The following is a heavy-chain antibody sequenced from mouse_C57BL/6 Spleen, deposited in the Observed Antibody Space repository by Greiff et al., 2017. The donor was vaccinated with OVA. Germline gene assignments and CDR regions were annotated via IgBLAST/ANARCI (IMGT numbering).Heavy chain of an antibody. CDR2: IYPGSGNT. D-gene: IGHD1-1*01. CDR1: GYTFTDYY. V-gene: IGHV1-76*01. CDR3: AREYYYGSSYGFAY. J-gene: IGHJ3*01. Sequence: QVQLQQSGAELVRPGASVKLSCKASGYTFTDYYINWVKQRPGQGLEWIARIYPGSGNTYYNEKFKGKATLTAEKSSSTAYMQLSSLTSEDSAVYFCAREYYYGSSYGFAYWAKGLWSLSLQ.